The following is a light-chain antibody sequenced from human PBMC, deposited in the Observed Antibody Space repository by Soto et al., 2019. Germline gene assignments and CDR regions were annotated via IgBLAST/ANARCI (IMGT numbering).Light chain of an antibody. J-gene: IGKJ1*01. CDR2: GAS. V-gene: IGKV3-15*01. Sequence: EIVMTQPPATLSVSPGERATLSCRASQSVSSNLAWYQQKPGQAPRLLIYGASTRATGIPARFSGSGSGTEFTLTIRSLQSEDFAVYYCQQYNNWPSFGQGTKVDIK. CDR3: QQYNNWPS. CDR1: QSVSSN.